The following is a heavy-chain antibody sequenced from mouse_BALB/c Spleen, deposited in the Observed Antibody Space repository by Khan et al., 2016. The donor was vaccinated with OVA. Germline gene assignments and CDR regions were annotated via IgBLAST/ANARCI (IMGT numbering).Heavy chain of an antibody. Sequence: VQLQQSGPELEKPGASVKISCKASGYSFTGYNMNWVKQSNGKSLEWIGNIDPYYGGISYNQKFKGKATLTVDNSSSTAYTQPQSLTSEDSAVYYCARATWYFDVWCAGTTVTVSS. V-gene: IGHV1S135*01. CDR1: GYSFTGYN. CDR2: IDPYYGGI. J-gene: IGHJ1*01. CDR3: ARATWYFDV.